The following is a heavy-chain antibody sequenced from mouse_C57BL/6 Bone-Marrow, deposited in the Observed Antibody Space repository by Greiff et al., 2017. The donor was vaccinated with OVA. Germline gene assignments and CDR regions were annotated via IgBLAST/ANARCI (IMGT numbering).Heavy chain of an antibody. CDR2: IYPGSGST. J-gene: IGHJ2*01. V-gene: IGHV1-55*01. D-gene: IGHD1-1*01. Sequence: QVQLQQPGAELVKPGASVKMSCKASGYTFTSYWITWVKQRPGQGLEWIGDIYPGSGSTNYNEKFKSKATLTVDTSSSTAYMQLSSLTSEDSAVYYCARSLYGSSYCFDYWGQGTTLTVSS. CDR1: GYTFTSYW. CDR3: ARSLYGSSYCFDY.